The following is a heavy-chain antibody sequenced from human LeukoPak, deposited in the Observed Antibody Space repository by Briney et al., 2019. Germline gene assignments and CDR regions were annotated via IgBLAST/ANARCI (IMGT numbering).Heavy chain of an antibody. CDR3: ARDRSTLGYRQFDY. Sequence: ASVSVSCKASGYSFSDFYIHWVRQAPGQGLEGMGCINLQSGATMYARRFQGRVTMTWGTSFTTTYMDMSRLRSDDTALYFCARDRSTLGYRQFDYWGQGTLVSVSS. V-gene: IGHV1-2*02. J-gene: IGHJ4*02. CDR2: INLQSGAT. D-gene: IGHD5-18*01. CDR1: GYSFSDFY.